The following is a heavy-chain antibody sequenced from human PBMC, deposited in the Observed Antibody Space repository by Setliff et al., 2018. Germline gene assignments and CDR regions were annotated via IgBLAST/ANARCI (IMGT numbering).Heavy chain of an antibody. V-gene: IGHV1-2*04. Sequence: ASVKVSCKASGYTFTGYYMHWVRQAPGQGLEWMGWINPNSGGTNYAQKFQGWVTMTRDTSISTAYMELSRLRSDDTAVYYCARELLFGGVIFGYWGQGTLVTVSS. CDR3: ARELLFGGVIFGY. D-gene: IGHD3-3*01. CDR2: INPNSGGT. J-gene: IGHJ4*02. CDR1: GYTFTGYY.